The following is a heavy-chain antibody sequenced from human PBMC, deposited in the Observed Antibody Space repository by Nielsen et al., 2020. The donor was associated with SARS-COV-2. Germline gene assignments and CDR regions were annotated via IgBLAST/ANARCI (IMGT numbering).Heavy chain of an antibody. V-gene: IGHV3-30*18. D-gene: IGHD4-23*01. Sequence: GESLKTSCAASGFTFSSYGMHRVRQAPGKGPEWVAVISYDGSNKYYADSVKGRFTISRDNSKNTLYLQMNSLRAEDTAVYCCAKDLYGGNLDYWGQGTLVTVSS. J-gene: IGHJ4*02. CDR2: ISYDGSNK. CDR3: AKDLYGGNLDY. CDR1: GFTFSSYG.